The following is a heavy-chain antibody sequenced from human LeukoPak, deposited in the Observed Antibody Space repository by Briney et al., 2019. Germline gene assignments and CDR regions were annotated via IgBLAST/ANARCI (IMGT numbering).Heavy chain of an antibody. J-gene: IGHJ6*02. Sequence: PGGSLRLSCAASGFTFDDYAMHWVRQAPGKGLEWVSGISWNSGSIGYADSVKGRFTISRDNAKNSLYLQMNSLRADDTAVYYCSKGGGYVRMDVWGQGTTVTVSS. D-gene: IGHD5-12*01. CDR1: GFTFDDYA. CDR3: SKGGGYVRMDV. CDR2: ISWNSGSI. V-gene: IGHV3-9*01.